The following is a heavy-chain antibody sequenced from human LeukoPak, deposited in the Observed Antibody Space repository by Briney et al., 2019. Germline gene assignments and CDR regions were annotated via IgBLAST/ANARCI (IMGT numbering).Heavy chain of an antibody. CDR1: GYSFSNYD. J-gene: IGHJ5*02. CDR3: ARGSVAGFSAP. CDR2: MHLNSGIT. Sequence: GASVNVSCTASGYSFSNYDIHWVRQAPGQGLEWMGWMHLNSGITAYAQKFQGRVAITRNTSISTAYMELGSLRSEDSGVYYCARGSVAGFSAPWGQGTLVTVSS. D-gene: IGHD3-3*01. V-gene: IGHV1-8*03.